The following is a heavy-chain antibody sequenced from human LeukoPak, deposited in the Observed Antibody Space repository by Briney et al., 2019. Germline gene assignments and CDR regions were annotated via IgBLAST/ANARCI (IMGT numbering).Heavy chain of an antibody. D-gene: IGHD1-7*01. Sequence: KPSETLSLTCTVSGGSISGSSYYWGWIRQPPGKGLEWVGSFYDSGSTYYSPSLKSRVTISVDTSKNDFSLKLSSVTAADTAVYYCARNYPIFDYWGQGTLVTVSS. CDR3: ARNYPIFDY. CDR1: GGSISGSSYY. V-gene: IGHV4-39*02. J-gene: IGHJ4*02. CDR2: FYDSGST.